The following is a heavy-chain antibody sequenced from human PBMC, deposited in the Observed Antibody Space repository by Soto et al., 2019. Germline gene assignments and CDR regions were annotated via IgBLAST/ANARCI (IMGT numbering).Heavy chain of an antibody. CDR2: ISAYNGNT. V-gene: IGHV1-18*01. D-gene: IGHD4-17*01. CDR1: GYTFTSYG. CDR3: STAAPNTTLARAPYY. J-gene: IGHJ6*01. Sequence: AAGNVSCEACGYTFTSYGISWVRQAPGQGLEGMGWISAYNGNTNYAQKLQGRGTMTTDTSTSTAYMELRSLRSDDTPLPSCSTAAPNTTLARAPYY.